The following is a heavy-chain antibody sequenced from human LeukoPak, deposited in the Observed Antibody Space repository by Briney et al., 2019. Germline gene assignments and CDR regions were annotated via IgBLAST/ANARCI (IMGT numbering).Heavy chain of an antibody. CDR1: GFTFTSHG. V-gene: IGHV3-48*01. J-gene: IGHJ4*02. Sequence: GGSLRLSCVASGFTFTSHGMNWVRQAPGKGLEWISYIDGSSTTIHHADSVKGRCTISRDNAKNSLYLEMNSLRAEDTAVYYCVRSSSWLLHYWGQGALVTVSS. D-gene: IGHD6-13*01. CDR2: IDGSSTTI. CDR3: VRSSSWLLHY.